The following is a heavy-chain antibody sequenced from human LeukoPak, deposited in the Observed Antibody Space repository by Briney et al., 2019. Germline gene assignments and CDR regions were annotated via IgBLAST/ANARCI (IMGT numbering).Heavy chain of an antibody. V-gene: IGHV1-69*13. D-gene: IGHD3-3*01. Sequence: ASVKVSCKASGGTFSSYAISWVRQAPGQGLEWVGGIIPIFGTANYAQKFQGRVTITADESTSTAYMELSSLRSEDTAVYYCARLPPSYTIFGVVSDYWGQGTLVTVS. J-gene: IGHJ4*02. CDR2: IIPIFGTA. CDR3: ARLPPSYTIFGVVSDY. CDR1: GGTFSSYA.